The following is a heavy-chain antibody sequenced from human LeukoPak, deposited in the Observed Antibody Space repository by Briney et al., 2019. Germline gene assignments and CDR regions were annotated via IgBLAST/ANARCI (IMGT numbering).Heavy chain of an antibody. CDR2: TWYDGSNK. Sequence: GGSLRLSCAASGFTFSSYGMHWVRQAPGKGLEWVAVTWYDGSNKYYADSVKGRFTISRDNSKSTLYLQMNSLRAEDTAVYYCARDGSLGSYYGPDYWGQGTLVTVSS. CDR1: GFTFSSYG. D-gene: IGHD1-26*01. V-gene: IGHV3-33*01. CDR3: ARDGSLGSYYGPDY. J-gene: IGHJ4*02.